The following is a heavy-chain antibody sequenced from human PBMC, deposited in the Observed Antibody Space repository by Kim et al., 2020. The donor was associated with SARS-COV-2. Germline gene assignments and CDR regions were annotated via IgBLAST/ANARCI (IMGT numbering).Heavy chain of an antibody. J-gene: IGHJ6*02. D-gene: IGHD6-19*01. V-gene: IGHV4-39*07. CDR3: ARTGQWLAMYYYYGMDV. Sequence: LKSRVTISVDTSKNPFSLKLSSVTAADTAVYYCARTGQWLAMYYYYGMDVWGQGTTVTVSS.